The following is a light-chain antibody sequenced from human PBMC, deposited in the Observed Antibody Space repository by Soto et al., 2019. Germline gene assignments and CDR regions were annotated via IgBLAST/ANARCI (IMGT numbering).Light chain of an antibody. CDR3: QQFSSYPLT. CDR2: GAS. CDR1: QSVSSY. V-gene: IGKV3-11*01. Sequence: EIVLTQSPATLSLSPGERATLSCRASQSVSSYLAWYQQKPGQAPRLLIYGASTRATSIPARFSGSGSGTDFILTISRLEPEDFAVYYCQQFSSYPLTFGGGTKVDIK. J-gene: IGKJ4*01.